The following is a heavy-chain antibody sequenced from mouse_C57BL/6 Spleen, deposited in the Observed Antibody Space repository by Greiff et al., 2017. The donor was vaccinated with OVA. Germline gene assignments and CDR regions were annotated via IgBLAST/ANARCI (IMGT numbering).Heavy chain of an antibody. CDR2: IDPSDSYT. CDR3: ARRGDGYYEAMDY. CDR1: GYTFTSYW. J-gene: IGHJ4*01. V-gene: IGHV1-50*01. D-gene: IGHD2-3*01. Sequence: VQLQQPGAELVKPGASVKLSCKASGYTFTSYWMQWVKQRPGQGLEWIGEIDPSDSYTNYNQKFKGKATLTVDTSSSTAYMQLSSLTSEDSAVYYCARRGDGYYEAMDYWGQGTSVTVSS.